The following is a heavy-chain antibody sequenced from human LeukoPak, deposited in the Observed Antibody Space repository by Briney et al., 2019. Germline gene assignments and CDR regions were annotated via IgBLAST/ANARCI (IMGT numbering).Heavy chain of an antibody. Sequence: SGTLSLTCAVSGRSISSSNWWSWVRQPPGRGLEWIGEIYHSGRTNYNPSLKRRVTISLDKSKNQFSLKLTSVTAADTAVYYCAKYRGGSGYHFDYWGQGTLVTVSS. CDR3: AKYRGGSGYHFDY. J-gene: IGHJ4*02. D-gene: IGHD5-12*01. V-gene: IGHV4-4*02. CDR1: GRSISSSNW. CDR2: IYHSGRT.